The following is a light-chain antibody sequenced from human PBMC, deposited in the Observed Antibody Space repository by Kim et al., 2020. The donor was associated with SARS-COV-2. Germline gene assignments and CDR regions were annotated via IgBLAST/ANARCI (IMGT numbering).Light chain of an antibody. V-gene: IGLV2-14*03. CDR2: DVT. J-gene: IGLJ2*01. CDR1: SSDVGYYDY. Sequence: GQSITISCTGTSSDVGYYDYVSRYQQHPGNAPQLMIYDVTQRPSGVSSRFSGSKSGNTASLTISGLQAEDESDFYCSSYTTSNTLIFGGGTQLTVL. CDR3: SSYTTSNTLI.